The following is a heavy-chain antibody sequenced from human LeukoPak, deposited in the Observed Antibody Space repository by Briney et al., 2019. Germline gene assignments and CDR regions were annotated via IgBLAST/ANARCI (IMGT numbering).Heavy chain of an antibody. Sequence: SETLSLTCTVSGGSISRYYWGWVRQPPGKGLEWIGNVYYRGGADYNPSLKSRVTISIDTSKSQFSLTVGSVTAADTAVYYCASTLRRYAFDIWSQGTMVTVSS. CDR3: ASTLRRYAFDI. V-gene: IGHV4-59*08. CDR1: GGSISRYY. D-gene: IGHD4-17*01. J-gene: IGHJ3*02. CDR2: VYYRGGA.